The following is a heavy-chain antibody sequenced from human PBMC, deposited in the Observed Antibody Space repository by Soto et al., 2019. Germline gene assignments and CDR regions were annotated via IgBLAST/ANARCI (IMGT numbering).Heavy chain of an antibody. CDR2: MSPNSGNT. Sequence: GASVKVSCMASGYTFTSYDINWVRQATGQGLEWMGWMSPNSGNTGYAQKFQGRVTVTRNTSISTAYMELSSLRSEDTAVYYCARVSRITIFRDAFDIWGQGTMVTVS. V-gene: IGHV1-8*01. J-gene: IGHJ3*02. CDR3: ARVSRITIFRDAFDI. D-gene: IGHD3-9*01. CDR1: GYTFTSYD.